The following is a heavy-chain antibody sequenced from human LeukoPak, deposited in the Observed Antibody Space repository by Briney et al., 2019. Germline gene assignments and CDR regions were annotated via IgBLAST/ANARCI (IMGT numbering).Heavy chain of an antibody. CDR2: ISGSGATT. CDR1: GFTFNNYA. D-gene: IGHD2-2*02. V-gene: IGHV3-23*01. CDR3: AKDGKYTTSPGDH. Sequence: GGSLRLSCAASGFTFNNYAMSWVRQAPGKGLEWISAISGSGATTYYADSVTGRFTISRDNSQSTLYLQMNSLRAEDTAVYYCAKDGKYTTSPGDHWGQGTLVTVSS. J-gene: IGHJ4*02.